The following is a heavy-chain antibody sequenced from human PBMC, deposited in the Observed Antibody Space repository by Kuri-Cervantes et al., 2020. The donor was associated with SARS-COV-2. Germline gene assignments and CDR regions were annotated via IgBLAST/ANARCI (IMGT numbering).Heavy chain of an antibody. CDR2: ISVSGGTT. CDR3: ARGVGSYYYYYYMDV. D-gene: IGHD3-10*01. CDR1: GFTFANYA. Sequence: GESLKISCVASGFTFANYAMRWVRQAPGKGLEWVSFISVSGGTTYFADSVKGRFTISRGNAKNSLYLQMNSLRAEDTAVYYCARGVGSYYYYYYMDVWGKGTTVTVSS. J-gene: IGHJ6*03. V-gene: IGHV3-23*01.